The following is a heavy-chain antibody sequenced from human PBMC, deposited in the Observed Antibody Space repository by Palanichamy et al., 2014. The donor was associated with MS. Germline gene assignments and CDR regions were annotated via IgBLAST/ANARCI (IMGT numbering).Heavy chain of an antibody. Sequence: EVQLVDSGGGLVQPGGSTETLLCSLWIHFQRLWHELGPPGSREGLEWISGISVSGDNTFYADSVKGRFTISRDNSKNTLSLQMNSLRAGDTALYYCATAYSGLYSYRDNWGQGTLVIVSS. J-gene: IGHJ4*02. CDR3: ATAYSGLYSYRDN. V-gene: IGHV3-23*04. D-gene: IGHD1-26*01. CDR2: ISVSGDNT. CDR1: IHFQRLW.